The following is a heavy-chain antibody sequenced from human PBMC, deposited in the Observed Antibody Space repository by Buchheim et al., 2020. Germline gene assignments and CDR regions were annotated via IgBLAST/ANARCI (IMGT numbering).Heavy chain of an antibody. J-gene: IGHJ4*02. V-gene: IGHV4-61*02. CDR1: GGSISSGTYY. CDR2: IYTGGST. D-gene: IGHD3-3*01. Sequence: QVQLQESGPGPVKPSQTLSLTCTVSGGSISSGTYYWNWIRQPAGKELEWIGRIYTGGSTNYNPSLKSRVTISVDTSKNQFSLRLSSVTAADTAVYYCARHDFWSGYSVDYWGQGTL. CDR3: ARHDFWSGYSVDY.